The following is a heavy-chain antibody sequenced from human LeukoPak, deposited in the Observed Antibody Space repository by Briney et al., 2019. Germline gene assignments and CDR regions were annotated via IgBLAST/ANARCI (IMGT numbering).Heavy chain of an antibody. V-gene: IGHV4-34*01. D-gene: IGHD2-15*01. J-gene: IGHJ6*03. CDR3: ARGARIVYYYYYYMDV. CDR2: INHSGST. CDR1: GGSFSGYY. Sequence: SETLSLTCAVYGGSFSGYYWSWIRQPPGKGLEWIGEINHSGSTNYNPSLKSRVTISVDTYKNQFSLKLSSVTAADTAVYYCARGARIVYYYYYYMDVWGKGTTVTVSS.